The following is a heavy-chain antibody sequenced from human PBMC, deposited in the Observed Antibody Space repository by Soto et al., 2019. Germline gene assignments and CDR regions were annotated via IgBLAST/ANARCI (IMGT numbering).Heavy chain of an antibody. Sequence: SETLSLTCAFSGGSIISSNWCSWVRQPPGKGLEWIGEIYHSGSTNYNPSLKSRVTISVDKSKNQFSLKLSSVTAADTAVYYCASLRWQRGNWFDPWGQGTLVTVSS. J-gene: IGHJ5*02. V-gene: IGHV4-4*02. CDR3: ASLRWQRGNWFDP. D-gene: IGHD4-17*01. CDR1: GGSIISSNW. CDR2: IYHSGST.